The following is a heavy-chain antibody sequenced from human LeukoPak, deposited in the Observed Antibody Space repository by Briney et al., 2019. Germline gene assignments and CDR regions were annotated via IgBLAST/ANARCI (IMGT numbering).Heavy chain of an antibody. D-gene: IGHD1-26*01. CDR3: TKSQVGALAYFDY. V-gene: IGHV3-23*01. CDR1: GFTFSTFA. J-gene: IGHJ4*02. CDR2: IFPSGGEI. Sequence: GGSLRLSCAASGFTFSTFAMIWVRQPPGKGLEWVSSIFPSGGEIHYADSVRGRFTISRDNSKSTLSLQMNSLRVEDTALYYCTKSQVGALAYFDYWGQGTLVTVSS.